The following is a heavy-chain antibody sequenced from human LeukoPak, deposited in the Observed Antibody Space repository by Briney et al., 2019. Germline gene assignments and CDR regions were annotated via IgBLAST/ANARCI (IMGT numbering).Heavy chain of an antibody. CDR3: ARDENHYDILTGYYNVDYHCGIYV. CDR2: ISYSGTT. CDR1: GVSISSGDYY. Sequence: PSETLSLTRSVSGVSISSGDYYWSWIRQPPGKGLEWIGHISYSGTTHYNPSLKSRVTISADASKNHFSLKMSSVTAADTAVYYCARDENHYDILTGYYNVDYHCGIYVWGQGTTVTVSS. D-gene: IGHD3-9*01. J-gene: IGHJ6*02. V-gene: IGHV4-30-4*01.